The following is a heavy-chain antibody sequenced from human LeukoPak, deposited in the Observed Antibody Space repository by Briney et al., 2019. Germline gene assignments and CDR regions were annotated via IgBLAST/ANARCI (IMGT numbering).Heavy chain of an antibody. D-gene: IGHD2-15*01. J-gene: IGHJ6*02. CDR1: GFTFSSYA. CDR3: AKWRPREPYCSGGSCYYYGMDV. V-gene: IGHV3-23*01. Sequence: GGSLRLLCAASGFTFSSYAMSWVRQAPGKGLEWVSAISGSGGSTYYADSVKGRFTISRDNSKNTLYLQMNSLRAEDTAVYYCAKWRPREPYCSGGSCYYYGMDVWGQGTTVTVSS. CDR2: ISGSGGST.